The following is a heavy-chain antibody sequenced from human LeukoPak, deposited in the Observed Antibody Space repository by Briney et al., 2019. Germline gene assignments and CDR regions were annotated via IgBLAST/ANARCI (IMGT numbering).Heavy chain of an antibody. J-gene: IGHJ5*02. CDR2: IYTSGST. CDR1: GGSISSGSYY. V-gene: IGHV4-61*02. D-gene: IGHD3-16*01. CDR3: GRDWGITGEVKLDP. Sequence: SQTLSLTCTVSGGSISSGSYYWSWIRQPAGKGLEWIGRIYTSGSTNYNPSLKSRVTISVDTSKNQFSLKLSSVTAADTAVYYCGRDWGITGEVKLDPGGQGTLGTVSS.